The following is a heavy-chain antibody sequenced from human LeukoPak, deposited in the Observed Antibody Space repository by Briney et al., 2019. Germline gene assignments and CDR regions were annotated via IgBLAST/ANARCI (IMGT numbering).Heavy chain of an antibody. CDR1: GCTFSSYA. Sequence: ASVKVSCKASGCTFSSYAISWVRQAPGQGLEWMGGIIPIFGTANYAQKFQGRVTITTDESTSTAYMELSSLRSEDTAVYYCARTGYSYGSYYFDYWGQGTLVTVSS. J-gene: IGHJ4*02. V-gene: IGHV1-69*05. D-gene: IGHD5-18*01. CDR2: IIPIFGTA. CDR3: ARTGYSYGSYYFDY.